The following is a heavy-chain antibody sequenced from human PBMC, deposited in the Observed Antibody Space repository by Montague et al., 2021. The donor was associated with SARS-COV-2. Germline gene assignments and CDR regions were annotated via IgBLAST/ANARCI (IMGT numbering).Heavy chain of an antibody. V-gene: IGHV3-21*01. CDR1: EFTFSDYS. CDR3: ARDPRVRGSRGYGMDL. D-gene: IGHD1-26*01. Sequence: SLRLSCAASEFTFSDYSMNWVRQAPGKGLEWVSSINTGSSYIYYADSVKGRFTISRDNARNSLFLQLNSLRAEDTAVYYCARDPRVRGSRGYGMDLGGQGTTVTVSS. CDR2: INTGSSYI. J-gene: IGHJ6*02.